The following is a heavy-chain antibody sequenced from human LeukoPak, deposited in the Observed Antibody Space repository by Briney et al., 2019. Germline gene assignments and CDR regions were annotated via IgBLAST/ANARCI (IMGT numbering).Heavy chain of an antibody. CDR2: IWYDGSNK. D-gene: IGHD3-10*01. CDR3: ARVGGSMVRGVINPVDY. J-gene: IGHJ4*02. V-gene: IGHV3-33*01. CDR1: GFTFSNYG. Sequence: GRSLRLSCAASGFTFSNYGMHWVRQAPGKGLEWVAIIWYDGSNKYYADSVKGRFTISRDNSKNTLYLQMNSLRAEDTAVYYCARVGGSMVRGVINPVDYWGQGTRVTVSS.